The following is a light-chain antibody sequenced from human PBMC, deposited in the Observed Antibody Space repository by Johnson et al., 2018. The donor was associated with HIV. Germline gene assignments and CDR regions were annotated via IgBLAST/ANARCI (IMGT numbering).Light chain of an antibody. CDR1: NSNIGNNY. Sequence: VLTQPPSVSAAPGQKVTISCSGSNSNIGNNYVSWYQQLPGTAPKLLIYESTNRPSGIPDRFSGSKSGTSATLGITGLQTGDEADYYCGTWDSSLSAPYVFGTVTQVTVL. CDR3: GTWDSSLSAPYV. CDR2: EST. V-gene: IGLV1-51*02. J-gene: IGLJ1*01.